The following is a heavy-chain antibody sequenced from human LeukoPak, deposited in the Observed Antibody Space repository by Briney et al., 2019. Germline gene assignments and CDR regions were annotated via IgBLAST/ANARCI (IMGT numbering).Heavy chain of an antibody. D-gene: IGHD6-13*01. CDR2: INPNSGGT. J-gene: IGHJ5*02. CDR3: ARDSGGQRIAGT. Sequence: ASVKVSCKASGYTFTGYYMHWVRQAPGQGLEWMGRINPNSGGTNYAQKFQGRVTMTRDTSISTAYMELSRLRSDDTAVYYCARDSGGQRIAGTWGQGTLVTVSS. V-gene: IGHV1-2*06. CDR1: GYTFTGYY.